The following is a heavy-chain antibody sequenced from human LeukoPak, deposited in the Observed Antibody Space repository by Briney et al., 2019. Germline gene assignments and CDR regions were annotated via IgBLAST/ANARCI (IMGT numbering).Heavy chain of an antibody. CDR3: ARPIRPYNYFEESGYGYYFDY. CDR1: GVTFSSYA. J-gene: IGHJ4*02. D-gene: IGHD3-3*01. Sequence: ASVKVSCKASGVTFSSYAISWVRQAPGQGLEWMGWISAYSGDTKYAQNLQDRVAMTTDTSTSTAYMGLRRLRSDDTAVYYCARPIRPYNYFEESGYGYYFDYWGQGTLVTVSS. V-gene: IGHV1-18*01. CDR2: ISAYSGDT.